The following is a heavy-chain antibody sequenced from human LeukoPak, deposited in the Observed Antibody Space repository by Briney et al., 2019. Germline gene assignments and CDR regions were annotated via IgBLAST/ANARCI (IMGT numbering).Heavy chain of an antibody. J-gene: IGHJ4*02. CDR3: ARDRLHYDSLTGYPAD. V-gene: IGHV3-11*06. CDR1: GFSFSDYY. CDR2: ISSSSSFT. D-gene: IGHD3-9*01. Sequence: SGGSLRLSCAASGFSFSDYYMSWIRQAPGKGLEWVSDISSSSSFTNYADSVKGRFTISRDNSKNTLYLQMNSLRAEDTAVYYCARDRLHYDSLTGYPADWGQGTLVTVSS.